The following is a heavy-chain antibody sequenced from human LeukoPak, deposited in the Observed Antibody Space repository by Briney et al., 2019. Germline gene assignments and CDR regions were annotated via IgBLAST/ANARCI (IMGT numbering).Heavy chain of an antibody. CDR2: ISSSSSYI. V-gene: IGHV3-21*01. D-gene: IGHD2-8*01. Sequence: PGGSLRLSCAASGFTFSSYSMNWVRQAPGKGLEWVSSISSSSSYIYYADSVKGRFTISRDNAKTSLYLQMNSLRAEDTAVYYCARELGGVLMVYAMAAFDIWGQGTMVTVSS. CDR1: GFTFSSYS. CDR3: ARELGGVLMVYAMAAFDI. J-gene: IGHJ3*02.